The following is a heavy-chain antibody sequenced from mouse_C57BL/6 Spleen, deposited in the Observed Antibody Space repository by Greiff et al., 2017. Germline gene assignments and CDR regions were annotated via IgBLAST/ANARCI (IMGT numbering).Heavy chain of an antibody. V-gene: IGHV1-4*01. CDR1: GYTFTSYT. CDR2: INPSSGYT. Sequence: VLLQQSGAELARPGASVKMSCKASGYTFTSYTMHWVQQRPGQGLEWIGYINPSSGYTKYNQKFKDKATLTADKSSSTGYMQLSSLTTEDSAVXYCARGYYFDDWGKGTTLTVSS. J-gene: IGHJ2*01. CDR3: ARGYYFDD.